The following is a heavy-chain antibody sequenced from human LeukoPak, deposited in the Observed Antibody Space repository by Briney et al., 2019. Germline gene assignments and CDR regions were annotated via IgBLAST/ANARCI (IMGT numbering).Heavy chain of an antibody. D-gene: IGHD1-26*01. J-gene: IGHJ4*02. CDR2: ISSSGTYI. CDR1: GFAFSKHG. CDR3: ALLYMGGANFDY. Sequence: GGSLRLSCEGSGFAFSKHGLNCVRQAPGEGLEWVSSISSSGTYIYYADSLKGRFTISRDNAKNTLYLQMNSLRAEDTAVYYCALLYMGGANFDYWGQGTLVTVSS. V-gene: IGHV3-21*04.